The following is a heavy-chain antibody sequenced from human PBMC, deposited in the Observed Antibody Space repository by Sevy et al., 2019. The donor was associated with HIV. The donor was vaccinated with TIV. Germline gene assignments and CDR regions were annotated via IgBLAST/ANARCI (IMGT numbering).Heavy chain of an antibody. D-gene: IGHD3-10*01. V-gene: IGHV3-11*01. CDR3: AREWGTMVRGVISSDAFDI. Sequence: GGSLRLSCAASGFTFSDYYMSWIRQAPGKGLEWVSYISSSGSTIYYADSVKGRFTISSDNAKNSLYLQMNSLRAEDTAVYYCAREWGTMVRGVISSDAFDIWGQGTMVTVSS. CDR2: ISSSGSTI. J-gene: IGHJ3*02. CDR1: GFTFSDYY.